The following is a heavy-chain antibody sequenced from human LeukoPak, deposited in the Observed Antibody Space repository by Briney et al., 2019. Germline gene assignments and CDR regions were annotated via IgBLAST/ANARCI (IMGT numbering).Heavy chain of an antibody. CDR3: AREDSGWYVDY. V-gene: IGHV1-2*02. Sequence: ASLKVSCKASVYTFTDYYMHWVRQAPGQGLEWMGWINPNSAGTNYAQKFEGRVTMTRDTSISTAYMDLSRLRSDDTAVYYCAREDSGWYVDYWGQGTLVTVSS. D-gene: IGHD6-19*01. CDR2: INPNSAGT. J-gene: IGHJ4*02. CDR1: VYTFTDYY.